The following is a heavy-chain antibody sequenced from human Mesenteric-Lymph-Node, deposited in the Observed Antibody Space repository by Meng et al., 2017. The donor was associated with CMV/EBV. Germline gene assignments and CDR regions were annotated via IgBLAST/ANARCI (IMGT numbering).Heavy chain of an antibody. D-gene: IGHD3-22*01. J-gene: IGHJ4*02. CDR2: ISTYNGNI. CDR1: GYTFTSYG. V-gene: IGHV1-18*01. CDR3: ARGHYYYDSSGYLDY. Sequence: ASVKVSCKASGYTFTSYGISWVRQAPGQGLEWMGWISTYNGNIHYAQKIQGRVTMTTDTSTSTAYMELRSLRSDDTAVYYCARGHYYYDSSGYLDYWGQGTLVTVSS.